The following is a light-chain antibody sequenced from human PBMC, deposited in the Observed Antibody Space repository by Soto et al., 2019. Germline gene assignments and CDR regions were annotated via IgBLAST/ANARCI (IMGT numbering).Light chain of an antibody. CDR1: QSVDSN. J-gene: IGKJ1*01. CDR2: GAS. Sequence: EIVMTQSPATLSVSPGERTTLSCRASQSVDSNLAWYQQKPGQAPRLLIYGASTRATGIPARFSGSGSGTEFTLTISSLQSEDFAVYYCQQHNNWPRTFGQGTKVEIK. V-gene: IGKV3-15*01. CDR3: QQHNNWPRT.